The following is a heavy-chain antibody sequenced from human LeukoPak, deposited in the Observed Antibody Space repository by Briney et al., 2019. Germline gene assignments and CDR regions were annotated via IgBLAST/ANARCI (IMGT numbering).Heavy chain of an antibody. D-gene: IGHD3-10*01. V-gene: IGHV3-7*03. J-gene: IGHJ4*02. Sequence: SGGSLRLSCAASGFTFSSYWMSWVRQAPGKGLEWVANIKQDGSEKYYVDSVKGRFTISRDNSKNTLYLQMNSLRAEDTAVYYCAKDRYWVMEMVRGVIRPLDYWGQGTLVTVSS. CDR3: AKDRYWVMEMVRGVIRPLDY. CDR2: IKQDGSEK. CDR1: GFTFSSYW.